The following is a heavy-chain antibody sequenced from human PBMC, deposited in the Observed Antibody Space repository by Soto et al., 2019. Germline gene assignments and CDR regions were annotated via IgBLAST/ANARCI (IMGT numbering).Heavy chain of an antibody. V-gene: IGHV4-34*01. Sequence: QVQLQQWGAGLLKPSETLSLTCAVYGGSFSGYYWSWIRQPPGKGLEWIGEINHSGSTNYNPSLKGRVPISVDTSKNQFSLKLSSVTAADTAVYYCARGQRYCSSTSCLNWFDPWGQGTLVTVSS. CDR3: ARGQRYCSSTSCLNWFDP. J-gene: IGHJ5*02. D-gene: IGHD2-2*01. CDR2: INHSGST. CDR1: GGSFSGYY.